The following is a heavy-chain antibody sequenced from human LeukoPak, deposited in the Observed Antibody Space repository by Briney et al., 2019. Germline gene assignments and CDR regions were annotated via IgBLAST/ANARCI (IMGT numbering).Heavy chain of an antibody. CDR2: ISESGGST. CDR1: EITLSNYG. J-gene: IGHJ4*02. CDR3: AKRGIVIRGFLIGFHKEAYYFDY. V-gene: IGHV3-23*01. D-gene: IGHD3-10*01. Sequence: GGSLRLSCVVSEITLSNYGMSWVRQAPGKGLEWVSGISESGGSTNYADSVKGRFIISRDNSKNTVYLQMNSLRAEDTAVYFCAKRGIVIRGFLIGFHKEAYYFDYWGQGILVTVSS.